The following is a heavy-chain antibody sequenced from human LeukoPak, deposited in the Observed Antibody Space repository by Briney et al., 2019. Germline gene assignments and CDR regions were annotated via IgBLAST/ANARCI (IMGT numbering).Heavy chain of an antibody. CDR2: ISGSGGST. Sequence: GGSLRLSCAASGFTFISYVMSWVRPAPGKGLEWVSAISGSGGSTHYADSAKGRFTLSRDNSKNTLYLQMNSLRAEDTAVYYCAKDPYYYDSIGYYRDYWGQGTLVTVSS. V-gene: IGHV3-23*01. CDR1: GFTFISYV. J-gene: IGHJ4*02. D-gene: IGHD3-22*01. CDR3: AKDPYYYDSIGYYRDY.